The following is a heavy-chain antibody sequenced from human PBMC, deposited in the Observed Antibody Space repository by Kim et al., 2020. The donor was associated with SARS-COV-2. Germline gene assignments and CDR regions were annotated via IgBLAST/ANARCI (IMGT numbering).Heavy chain of an antibody. CDR2: IYYSGST. V-gene: IGHV4-39*07. Sequence: SETLSLTCTVSGGSISSSSYYWGGIRQPPGKGLEWIGSIYYSGSTYYNPSLKSRVTISVDTSKNQFSLKLSSVTAADTAVYYCAREGGSGSTLDYWGQGT. CDR1: GGSISSSSYY. D-gene: IGHD3-10*01. CDR3: AREGGSGSTLDY. J-gene: IGHJ4*02.